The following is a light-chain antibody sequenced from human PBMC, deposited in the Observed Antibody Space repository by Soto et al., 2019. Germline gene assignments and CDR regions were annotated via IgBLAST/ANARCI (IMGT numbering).Light chain of an antibody. CDR2: GAF. CDR1: QSVSGN. CDR3: QQYSNWPKT. V-gene: IGKV3-15*01. J-gene: IGKJ1*01. Sequence: ETVWTQTPGTLALSPEEGATRCCRTSQSVSGNYLAWYQQKSGQAPRLLIFGAFTRAAGVPARFSGSGSGTEFTLTLSSLQSEDSAVYFCQQYSNWPKTFGQGTKVDI.